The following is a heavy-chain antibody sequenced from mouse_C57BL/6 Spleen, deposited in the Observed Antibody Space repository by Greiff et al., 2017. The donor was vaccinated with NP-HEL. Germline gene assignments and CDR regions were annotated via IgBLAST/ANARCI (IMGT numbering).Heavy chain of an antibody. CDR3: ARGQNPTPLRWFDY. J-gene: IGHJ2*01. CDR1: GYAFSSYW. D-gene: IGHD2-10*01. CDR2: IYPGDGDT. Sequence: VQLQQSGAELVKPGASVKISCKASGYAFSSYWMNWVKQRPGKGLEWIGQIYPGDGDTNYNGKFKGKATLTADKSSSTAYMQLSSLTSEDSAVYFCARGQNPTPLRWFDYWGQGTTLTVSS. V-gene: IGHV1-80*01.